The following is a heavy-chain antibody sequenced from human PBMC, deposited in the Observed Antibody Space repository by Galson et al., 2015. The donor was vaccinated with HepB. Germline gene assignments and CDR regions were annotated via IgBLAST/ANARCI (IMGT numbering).Heavy chain of an antibody. D-gene: IGHD3-22*01. CDR3: ARSYDDSSGYGPWGAFDI. Sequence: PALVKPTQTLTLTCTVSGFSLSNARMGVSWIRQPPGKALEWLAHIFSNDEKSYSTSLKSRLTISKDTSKSQVVLTMTNMDPVDTATYYCARSYDDSSGYGPWGAFDIWGQGTMVTVSS. J-gene: IGHJ3*02. V-gene: IGHV2-26*01. CDR2: IFSNDEK. CDR1: GFSLSNARMG.